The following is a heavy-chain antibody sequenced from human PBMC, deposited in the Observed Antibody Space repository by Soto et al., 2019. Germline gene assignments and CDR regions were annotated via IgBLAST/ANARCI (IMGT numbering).Heavy chain of an antibody. J-gene: IGHJ4*02. D-gene: IGHD2-21*02. CDR3: ARVVNCGGDCYQFDY. CDR2: IYYSGST. Sequence: SDTLSLTCTVPGCSIRSYYWSWIRQPPGKGLEWIGYIYYSGSTNYNPSLKSRVTISVDTSKNQFSLKLSSVTAADTAVYYCARVVNCGGDCYQFDYWGQGTLVTVS. V-gene: IGHV4-59*01. CDR1: GCSIRSYY.